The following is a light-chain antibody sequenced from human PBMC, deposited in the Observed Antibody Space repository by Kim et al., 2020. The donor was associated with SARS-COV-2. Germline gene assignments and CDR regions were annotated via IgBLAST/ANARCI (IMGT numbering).Light chain of an antibody. CDR3: LQHNYHPYT. Sequence: ASVGDRVTITCRASQVIRHDLSWYQQKPGKVPQRLIYTASNLQSGVPSRFSGSGSGTEFTLTITSLQPEDSATYFCLQHNYHPYTFGQGTKLEI. CDR1: QVIRHD. CDR2: TAS. J-gene: IGKJ2*01. V-gene: IGKV1-17*01.